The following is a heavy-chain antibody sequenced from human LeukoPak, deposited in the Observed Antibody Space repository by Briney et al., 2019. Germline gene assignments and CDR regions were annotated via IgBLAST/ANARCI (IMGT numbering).Heavy chain of an antibody. Sequence: GGSLRLSCAAPRDIFSYYSINWGRQAPGKGLEWISYIMTSGASQSYADSVKGRFTISRDNVKNSLYLQMNSLRDDDTAVYYSAGEGFFCGYDLWGQGTLVTVSS. J-gene: IGHJ4*02. D-gene: IGHD5-12*01. V-gene: IGHV3-48*02. CDR2: IMTSGASQ. CDR1: RDIFSYYS. CDR3: AGEGFFCGYDL.